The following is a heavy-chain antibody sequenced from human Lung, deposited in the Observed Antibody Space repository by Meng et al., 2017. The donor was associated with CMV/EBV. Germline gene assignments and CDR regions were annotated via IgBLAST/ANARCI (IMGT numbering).Heavy chain of an antibody. V-gene: IGHV3-53*01. CDR3: ARDLRPSGGGMDV. Sequence: GESLKISCAASGFSVNSNFMNWVRQAPGKGLEWVSVIYTGGITYYADSVKGRFTISRDNSKNTVHLQMNNLRPGDTAVYYCARDLRPSGGGMDVWRQGTTVTVSS. D-gene: IGHD2-8*02. J-gene: IGHJ6*02. CDR2: IYTGGIT. CDR1: GFSVNSNF.